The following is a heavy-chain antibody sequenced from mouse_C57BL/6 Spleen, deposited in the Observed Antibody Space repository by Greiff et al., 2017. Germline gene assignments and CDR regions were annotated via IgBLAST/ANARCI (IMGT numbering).Heavy chain of an antibody. CDR3: ARSRIYYDYDGAMDY. D-gene: IGHD2-4*01. V-gene: IGHV1-53*01. CDR2: INPSNGGT. Sequence: VQLQQPGTELVKPGASVKLSCKASGYTFTSYWMHWVKQRPGQGLEWIGNINPSNGGTNYNEKFKSKATLTVDKSSSTAYMQLSSLTSEDSAVYYGARSRIYYDYDGAMDYWGQGTSVTVSS. J-gene: IGHJ4*01. CDR1: GYTFTSYW.